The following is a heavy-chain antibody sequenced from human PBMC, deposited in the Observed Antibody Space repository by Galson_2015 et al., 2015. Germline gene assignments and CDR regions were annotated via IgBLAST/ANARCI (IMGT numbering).Heavy chain of an antibody. CDR1: GFTFSSYA. V-gene: IGHV3-23*01. J-gene: IGHJ3*02. D-gene: IGHD3-10*01. CDR3: AKRSRGSDAFDI. Sequence: SLRLSCAASGFTFSSYAMSWVRQAPGKGLEWVSAISGSGGSTYYADSVKGRFTIPRDNSKNTLYLQMNSLRAEDTAVYYCAKRSRGSDAFDIWGQGTMVTVSS. CDR2: ISGSGGST.